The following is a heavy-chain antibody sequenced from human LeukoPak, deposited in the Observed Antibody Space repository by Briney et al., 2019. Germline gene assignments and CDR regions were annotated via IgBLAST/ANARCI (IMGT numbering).Heavy chain of an antibody. CDR1: GFTFSSYG. CDR3: AKEGGSYSSSWGGFDY. J-gene: IGHJ4*02. Sequence: GGSLRLSCAASGFTFSSYGMHWVRQAPGKGLEWVAFIRYDGSNKYYADSVKGRFTISRDNSKNTLYLQMNSLRAEDTAVYYCAKEGGSYSSSWGGFDYWGQGTLVTVSS. V-gene: IGHV3-30*02. CDR2: IRYDGSNK. D-gene: IGHD6-13*01.